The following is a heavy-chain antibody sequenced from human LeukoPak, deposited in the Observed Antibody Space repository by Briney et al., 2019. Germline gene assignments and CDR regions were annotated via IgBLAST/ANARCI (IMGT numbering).Heavy chain of an antibody. Sequence: GGSLRLSCAASGFTFSSYAMSWVRQAPGKGLEWVSAISGSGGSTYYADSVKGRFTISRDNSKNTLYLQMNSLRAEDTAVYYCAKDTLASEWLSYYFDYWGQGTLVTVSS. CDR3: AKDTLASEWLSYYFDY. CDR2: ISGSGGST. D-gene: IGHD3-3*01. J-gene: IGHJ4*02. CDR1: GFTFSSYA. V-gene: IGHV3-23*01.